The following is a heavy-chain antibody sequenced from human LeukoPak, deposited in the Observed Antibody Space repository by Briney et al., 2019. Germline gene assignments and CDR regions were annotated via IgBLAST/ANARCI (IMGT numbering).Heavy chain of an antibody. Sequence: ASVKVSCKASGYTFTGYYMHWVRQAPGQGLEWMGWIYPNTGGTNYAQKFQGRVTMTRDTSISTAYMELSRLTSDDTAVYYCARDTAMVRFDYWGQGTLLTVSS. V-gene: IGHV1-2*02. CDR2: IYPNTGGT. CDR1: GYTFTGYY. J-gene: IGHJ4*02. D-gene: IGHD5-18*01. CDR3: ARDTAMVRFDY.